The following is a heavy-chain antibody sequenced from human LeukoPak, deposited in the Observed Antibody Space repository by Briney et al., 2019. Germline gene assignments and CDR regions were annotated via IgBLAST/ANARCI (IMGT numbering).Heavy chain of an antibody. CDR1: GFTFSSYA. V-gene: IGHV3-9*01. Sequence: GGSLRLSCAASGFTFSSYAMSWVRQAPGKGPECVASISGDSGVIGYADSVKGRFTISRDNVRNSLYLQMNSLKRDDTALYYCAKDAPPGSIVHWGQGTLVTVSS. CDR2: ISGDSGVI. J-gene: IGHJ4*02. CDR3: AKDAPPGSIVH. D-gene: IGHD2-15*01.